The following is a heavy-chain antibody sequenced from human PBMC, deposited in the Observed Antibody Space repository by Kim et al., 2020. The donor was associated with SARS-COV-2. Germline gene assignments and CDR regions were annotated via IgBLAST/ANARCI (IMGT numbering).Heavy chain of an antibody. CDR2: INYSGTT. V-gene: IGHV4-39*02. Sequence: SETLSLTCTVSGGSISSSNYLWNWIRQPPGKGLEWIGSINYSGTTYYNPSLKSRVTISVDTSKSHFSLRLTSVTATDTAVYYCARCEPLVTVGFDPWGQGTLVTVSS. CDR1: GGSISSSNYL. CDR3: ARCEPLVTVGFDP. J-gene: IGHJ5*02. D-gene: IGHD6-13*01.